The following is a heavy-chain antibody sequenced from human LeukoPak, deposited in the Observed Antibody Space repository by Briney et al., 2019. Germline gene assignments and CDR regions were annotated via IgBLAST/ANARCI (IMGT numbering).Heavy chain of an antibody. CDR1: GFTFSSYA. CDR3: ATGGEFGGVDY. J-gene: IGHJ4*02. D-gene: IGHD2-15*01. V-gene: IGHV3-30-3*01. CDR2: ISYDGSNK. Sequence: PGRSLRLSCAASGFTFSSYAMHWVRQAPGKGLEWVAVISYDGSNKYYADSVKGRFTISRDNSKNTLYLQMNSLRAEDTAVYYCATGGEFGGVDYWGQGTLVTVSS.